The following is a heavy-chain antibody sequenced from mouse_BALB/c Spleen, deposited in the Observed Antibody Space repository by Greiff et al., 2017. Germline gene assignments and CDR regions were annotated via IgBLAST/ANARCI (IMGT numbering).Heavy chain of an antibody. V-gene: IGHV1S127*01. CDR2: IDPSNSET. CDR1: GYTFTSYW. Sequence: VKLMESGPELVRPGASVKMSCKASGYTFTSYWMHWVKQRPGQGLEWIGMIDPSNSETRLNQKFKDKATLNVDKSSNTAYMQLSSLTSEDSAVYYCARYYYRYEGDAMDYWGQGTSVTVSS. J-gene: IGHJ4*01. CDR3: ARYYYRYEGDAMDY. D-gene: IGHD2-14*01.